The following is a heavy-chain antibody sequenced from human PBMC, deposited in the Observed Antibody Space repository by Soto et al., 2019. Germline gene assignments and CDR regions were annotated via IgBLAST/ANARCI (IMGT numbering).Heavy chain of an antibody. CDR1: GYTFTSYD. D-gene: IGHD4-17*01. J-gene: IGHJ4*02. CDR3: ARGATVVTTYYFDY. Sequence: GASVKVSCKASGYTFTSYDINWVRQATGQGLEWMGWMNPNSGNTGYAQKFQGRVTMTRNTSISTAYMELSSLRSEDTAVYYCARGATVVTTYYFDYWGQGTLVTVSS. V-gene: IGHV1-8*01. CDR2: MNPNSGNT.